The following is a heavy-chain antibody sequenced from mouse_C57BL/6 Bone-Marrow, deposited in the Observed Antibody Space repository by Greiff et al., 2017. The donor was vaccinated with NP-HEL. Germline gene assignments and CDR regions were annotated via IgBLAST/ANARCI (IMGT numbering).Heavy chain of an antibody. CDR3: ARSYYGSSYDYFDY. D-gene: IGHD1-1*01. CDR1: GYTFTSYW. J-gene: IGHJ2*01. Sequence: QVQLQQPGAELVKPGASVKLSCKASGYTFTSYWMQWVKQRPGQGLEWIGEIDPSDSYTNYNQKFKGKATLTVYTSSSTSHMQLSSLTSEDSSVYYCARSYYGSSYDYFDYWGQGTTLTVSS. CDR2: IDPSDSYT. V-gene: IGHV1-50*01.